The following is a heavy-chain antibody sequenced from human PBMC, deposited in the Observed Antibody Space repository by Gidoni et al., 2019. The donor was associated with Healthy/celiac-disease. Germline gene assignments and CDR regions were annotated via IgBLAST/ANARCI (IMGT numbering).Heavy chain of an antibody. Sequence: QVQLQQWGAGLLKPSETLSLTCAVYGGSFSGYYWSWIRQPPGKGLEWIGEINHSGSTNYNPSLKSRVTISVDTSKNQFSLKLSSVTAADTAVYYCARWQGYSSRDFDYWGQGTLVTVSS. D-gene: IGHD6-13*01. V-gene: IGHV4-34*01. CDR1: GGSFSGYY. J-gene: IGHJ4*02. CDR2: INHSGST. CDR3: ARWQGYSSRDFDY.